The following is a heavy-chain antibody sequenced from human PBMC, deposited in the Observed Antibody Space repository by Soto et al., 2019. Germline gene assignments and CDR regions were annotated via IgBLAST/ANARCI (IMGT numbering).Heavy chain of an antibody. CDR2: IWYHGSNK. CDR1: GFTFSSYG. J-gene: IGHJ4*02. Sequence: QVQLVESGGGVVQPGRYLRLYCAASGFTFSSYGMHWVRQAPGKGLEWVAVIWYHGSNKYYADSVKGRFTISRDNSKNTLYLQMNSLRAEDTAVYYCARDRDPGQWLTTNYFDYWGQGTLVTVSS. CDR3: ARDRDPGQWLTTNYFDY. V-gene: IGHV3-33*01. D-gene: IGHD6-19*01.